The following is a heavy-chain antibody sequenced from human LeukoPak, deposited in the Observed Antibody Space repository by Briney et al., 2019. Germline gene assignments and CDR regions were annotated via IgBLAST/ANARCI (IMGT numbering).Heavy chain of an antibody. V-gene: IGHV3-9*01. CDR2: ISWNSGSI. CDR1: GFTFDDYA. D-gene: IGHD3-22*01. CDR3: AKAGDSSGYYYSATFDY. Sequence: GRSLRLSCAASGFTFDDYAMHWVRQAPGKGLEWVSGISWNSGSIGYADSVKGRFTISRDNAKNSLYLQMNSLRAEDTALYYCAKAGDSSGYYYSATFDYWGQGTLVTVSS. J-gene: IGHJ4*02.